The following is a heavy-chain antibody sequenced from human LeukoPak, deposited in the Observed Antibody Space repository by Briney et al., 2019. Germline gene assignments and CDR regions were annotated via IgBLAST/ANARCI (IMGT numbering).Heavy chain of an antibody. D-gene: IGHD2-15*01. V-gene: IGHV4-61*02. CDR1: GGSISSGSYY. Sequence: SQTLSLTCTVSGGSISSGSYYWSWIRQPAGKGLEWIGRFYSSGTTNYNPSNYNPSPKSRVTISADTSKNQFSLKLSSVTAADTAVYYCARTCSGGSCYSGGRFDPWGQGTLVTVSS. CDR2: FYSSGTTNYNPS. CDR3: ARTCSGGSCYSGGRFDP. J-gene: IGHJ5*02.